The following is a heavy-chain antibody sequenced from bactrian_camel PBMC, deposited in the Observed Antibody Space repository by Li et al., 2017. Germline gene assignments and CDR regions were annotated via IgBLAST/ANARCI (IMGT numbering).Heavy chain of an antibody. J-gene: IGHJ4*01. Sequence: HVQLVESGGGLVQPGGSLRLSCAASGFVSWFRQAPGNECELVSSISGDRTICYSDSVKGRFTISQDDAKNTLYLQMNSLKPEDTAMYYCKTVDRTMVARCSVFDRYWGQGTQVTVS. D-gene: IGHD2*01. CDR2: ISGDRTI. CDR1: GFV. V-gene: IGHV3S33*01. CDR3: KTVDRTMVARCSVFDRY.